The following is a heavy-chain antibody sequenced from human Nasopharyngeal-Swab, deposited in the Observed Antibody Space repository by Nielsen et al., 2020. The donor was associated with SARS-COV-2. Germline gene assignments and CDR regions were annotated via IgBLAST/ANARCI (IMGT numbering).Heavy chain of an antibody. D-gene: IGHD6-13*01. CDR2: ISSSSSTI. V-gene: IGHV3-48*01. CDR1: GLTFSSDS. CDR3: ARMVSDSSSWYVPLGFDY. Sequence: GGSLRLSCAASGLTFSSDSMNWIRQAPGKGLEWVSYISSSSSTIYYADSLKGRFTISRDNAKNSLYLQMNSLRAEDTAVYYCARMVSDSSSWYVPLGFDYWGQGTLVTVSS. J-gene: IGHJ4*02.